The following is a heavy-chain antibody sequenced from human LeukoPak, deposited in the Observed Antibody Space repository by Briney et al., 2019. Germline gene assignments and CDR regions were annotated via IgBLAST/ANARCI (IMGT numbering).Heavy chain of an antibody. CDR1: GFTFSSYE. CDR2: ISSSGSTI. V-gene: IGHV3-48*03. D-gene: IGHD6-19*01. Sequence: GGSLRLSCAASGFTFSSYEMNWVPQAPGKGLEWVSYISSSGSTIYYADSVKGRFTIARDNAKNSLYLQMNSLGAEDTAVYYCARDFGASSGWREFDYWGQGTLVTVSS. CDR3: ARDFGASSGWREFDY. J-gene: IGHJ4*02.